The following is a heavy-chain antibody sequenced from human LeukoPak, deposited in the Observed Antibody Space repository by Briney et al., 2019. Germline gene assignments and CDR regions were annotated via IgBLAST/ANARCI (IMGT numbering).Heavy chain of an antibody. D-gene: IGHD6-6*01. J-gene: IGHJ5*02. CDR2: MNPNSGGT. CDR1: GYTFTSYD. CDR3: ASLGIAARLEGNWFDP. Sequence: EASVKVSCKASGYTFTSYDINWVRQATGQGLEWMGWMNPNSGGTNYAQKFQGRVTMTRDTSISTAYMELSRLRSDDTAVYYCASLGIAARLEGNWFDPWGQGTLVTVSS. V-gene: IGHV1-2*02.